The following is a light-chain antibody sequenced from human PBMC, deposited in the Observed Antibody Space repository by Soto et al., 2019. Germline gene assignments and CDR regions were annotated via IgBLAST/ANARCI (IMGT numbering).Light chain of an antibody. V-gene: IGLV2-14*03. CDR1: RTDGDGHDY. J-gene: IGLJ1*01. CDR3: TSYTASSPFYV. Sequence: QSYLTQPASVSGSPGQSIAISCIGVRTDGDGHDYVSWYQQHPGQAPQLIIYDVYNRPSGVSDRFSGSKSGNTASLVISGLQAEDEADYFCTSYTASSPFYVFGAGTKRTVL. CDR2: DVY.